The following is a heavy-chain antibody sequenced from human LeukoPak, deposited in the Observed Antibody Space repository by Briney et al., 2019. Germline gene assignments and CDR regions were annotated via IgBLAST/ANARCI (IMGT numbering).Heavy chain of an antibody. V-gene: IGHV3-21*01. CDR1: GFTFSSYS. CDR2: ISSSSSYI. Sequence: GGSLRLSCAASGFTFSSYSMNWVRQAPGKGLKWVSSISSSSSYIYYADSVKGRFTISRDNAKNSLYLQMNSLRAEDTAVYYCARDSSSWSTYWFDPWGQGTLVTVSS. CDR3: ARDSSSWSTYWFDP. J-gene: IGHJ5*02. D-gene: IGHD6-13*01.